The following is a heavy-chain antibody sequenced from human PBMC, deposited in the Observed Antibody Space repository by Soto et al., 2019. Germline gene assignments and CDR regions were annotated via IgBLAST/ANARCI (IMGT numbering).Heavy chain of an antibody. CDR3: ARQAAAVATVPLLYFDP. Sequence: GESLKISCKGSGYSFPGYWIGWVRQMPGKGLEWMGIIYPDNSNTRYNPSFQGQVTISADKSISTAYLQWSSLKASDTAIYYCARQAAAVATVPLLYFDPWGQGTLVTVSS. V-gene: IGHV5-51*01. CDR1: GYSFPGYW. D-gene: IGHD1-1*01. CDR2: IYPDNSNT. J-gene: IGHJ5*02.